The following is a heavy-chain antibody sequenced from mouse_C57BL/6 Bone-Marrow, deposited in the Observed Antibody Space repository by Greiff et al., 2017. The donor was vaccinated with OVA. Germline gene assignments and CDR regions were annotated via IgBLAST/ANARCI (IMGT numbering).Heavy chain of an antibody. V-gene: IGHV1-26*01. D-gene: IGHD1-1*01. CDR2: INPNNGGT. Sequence: EVKLQQSGPELVKPGASVKISCKASGYTFTDYYMNWVKQSHGKSLEWIGDINPNNGGTSYNQKFKGKATLTVDKSSSTAYMELRSLTSEYSAVYYCARSRIYYYGSSSWFAYWGQGTLVTVSA. CDR3: ARSRIYYYGSSSWFAY. J-gene: IGHJ3*01. CDR1: GYTFTDYY.